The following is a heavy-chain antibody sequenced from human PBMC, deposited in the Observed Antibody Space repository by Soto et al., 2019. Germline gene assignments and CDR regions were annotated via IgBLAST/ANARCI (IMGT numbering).Heavy chain of an antibody. CDR2: MNPNSGNT. CDR3: ARGRGGSATDGPDY. Sequence: ASVKVSCKASGYTFTSYDINWVRQATGQGLEWMGWMNPNSGNTGYAQKFQGRVTMTRNTSIITAYMELSSLRTEDTAVYYCARGRGGSATDGPDYWGQGTLVTVAS. D-gene: IGHD6-6*01. J-gene: IGHJ4*02. V-gene: IGHV1-8*01. CDR1: GYTFTSYD.